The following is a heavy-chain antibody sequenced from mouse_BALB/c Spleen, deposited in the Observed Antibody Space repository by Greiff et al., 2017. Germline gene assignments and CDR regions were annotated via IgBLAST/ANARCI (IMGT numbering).Heavy chain of an antibody. CDR1: GFSLTSYG. CDR3: ASIYNDNPRYAMDY. D-gene: IGHD2-1*01. Sequence: VQLQQSGPGLVAPSQSLSITCTVSGFSLTSYGVHWVRQPPGKGLEWLGVIWAGGSTNYNSALMSRLSISKDNSKSQVFLKMNSLQTDDTAMYYSASIYNDNPRYAMDYWGQGTSVTVSS. V-gene: IGHV2-9*02. J-gene: IGHJ4*01. CDR2: IWAGGST.